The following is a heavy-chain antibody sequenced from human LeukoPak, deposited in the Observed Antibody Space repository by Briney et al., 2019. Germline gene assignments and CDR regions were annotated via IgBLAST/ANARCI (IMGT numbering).Heavy chain of an antibody. J-gene: IGHJ4*02. CDR1: GFTFSSYA. V-gene: IGHV3-23*01. CDR2: ISGSGGST. CDR3: ARGTSSSDYSRLYYFDY. D-gene: IGHD3-22*01. Sequence: GGSLRLSCAASGFTFSSYAMSWVRQAPGKGLEWVSAISGSGGSTYYADSVKGRFTISRDNAMNSLSLQMNSLRAEDTAVYYCARGTSSSDYSRLYYFDYWGQGTLVTVSS.